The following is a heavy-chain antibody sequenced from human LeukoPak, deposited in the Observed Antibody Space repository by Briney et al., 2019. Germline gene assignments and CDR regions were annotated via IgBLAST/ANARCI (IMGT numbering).Heavy chain of an antibody. CDR1: GGSLSGYY. V-gene: IGHV4-34*01. CDR2: INHSGST. D-gene: IGHD3-16*01. J-gene: IGHJ5*02. CDR3: AAEDGGSNWFDP. Sequence: KPSETLSLTCAVYGGSLSGYYWSWIRQPPGKGLEWIGEINHSGSTNYNPSLKSRVTISVDTSKNQFSLKLSSVTAADTAVYYCAAEDGGSNWFDPWGQGTLVTVSS.